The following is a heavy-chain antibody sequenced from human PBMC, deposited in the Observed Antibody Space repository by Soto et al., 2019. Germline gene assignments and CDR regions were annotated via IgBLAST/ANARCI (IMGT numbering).Heavy chain of an antibody. J-gene: IGHJ6*02. D-gene: IGHD6-13*01. CDR2: IYYSGST. V-gene: IGHV4-31*03. Sequence: PSETLSLTCTVSGGSISSGGYYWSWIRQHPGKGLEWIGYIYYSGSTYYNPSLKSRVTISVDTSKNQFSLKLSSVTAADTAVYYCAIGIAAAGTAYYYGMDVGGQGTTVNV. CDR1: GGSISSGGYY. CDR3: AIGIAAAGTAYYYGMDV.